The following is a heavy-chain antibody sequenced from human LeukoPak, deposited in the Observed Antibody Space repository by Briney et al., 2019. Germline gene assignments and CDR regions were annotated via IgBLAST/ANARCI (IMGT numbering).Heavy chain of an antibody. CDR1: GGSISGSSYY. CDR2: IYYSGST. V-gene: IGHV4-39*01. Sequence: SETLSLTCTVSGGSISGSSYYWGWIRQPPGKGREWIGSIYYSGSTYYNPSLKSRVTLSIDTSKNQFSLKLSSVTAADTAVYYCARYDSSGFYLGKVDYWGQGTLVTVSS. J-gene: IGHJ4*02. CDR3: ARYDSSGFYLGKVDY. D-gene: IGHD3-22*01.